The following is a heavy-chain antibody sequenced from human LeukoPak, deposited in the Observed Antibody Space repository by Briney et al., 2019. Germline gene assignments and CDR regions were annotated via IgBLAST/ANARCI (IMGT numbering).Heavy chain of an antibody. CDR3: AKKSYYDSSGYPEYFQH. CDR1: GFTFSSYA. D-gene: IGHD3-22*01. CDR2: ISGSGGST. J-gene: IGHJ1*01. Sequence: GSLRLSCAASGFTFSSYAMSWVRQAPGKGLEWVSAISGSGGSTYYADSVKGRFTISRDNSKNTLYLQMNSLRAEDTAVYYCAKKSYYDSSGYPEYFQHWGQGTLVTVSS. V-gene: IGHV3-23*01.